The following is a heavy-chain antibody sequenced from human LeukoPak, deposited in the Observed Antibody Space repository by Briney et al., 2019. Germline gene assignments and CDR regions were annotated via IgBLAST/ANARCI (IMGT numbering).Heavy chain of an antibody. D-gene: IGHD1-26*01. CDR2: IYTSGST. J-gene: IGHJ4*02. V-gene: IGHV4-4*07. Sequence: SETLSLTCTVSGGSISSYYWSWLRQPAGKGLEWIGRIYTSGSTNYNASLKSRVSMSVDTSKNQYSLKLSSVTAADTAVFYCARENSGSYREFDYWGQGTLVTVSS. CDR3: ARENSGSYREFDY. CDR1: GGSISSYY.